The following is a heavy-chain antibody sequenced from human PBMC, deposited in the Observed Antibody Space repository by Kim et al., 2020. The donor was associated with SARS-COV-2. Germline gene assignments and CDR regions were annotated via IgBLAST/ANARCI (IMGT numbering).Heavy chain of an antibody. J-gene: IGHJ4*02. CDR2: ST. CDR3: SRFGRGPFDY. D-gene: IGHD2-15*01. V-gene: IGHV3-74*01. Sequence: STNSADSVKGRFTISRDNAKNTLYLQMNSLRAEDTAMYYCSRFGRGPFDYWGQGTLVTVSS.